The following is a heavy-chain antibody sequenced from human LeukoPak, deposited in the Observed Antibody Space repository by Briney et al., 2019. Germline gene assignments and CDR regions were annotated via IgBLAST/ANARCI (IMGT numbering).Heavy chain of an antibody. D-gene: IGHD3-9*01. J-gene: IGHJ5*02. CDR3: QKTAYDILTGYSPNWLDP. CDR1: GYTFTHYD. Sequence: ASVKVSCKASGYTFTHYDINWVRQATGQGLEWMGWMNPNSGNVGYAQKFQGRVTMTRDTSISTAYMELSSLTSEDTVFFYKQKTAYDILTGYSPNWLDPWGQGTLVIVSS. V-gene: IGHV1-8*01. CDR2: MNPNSGNV.